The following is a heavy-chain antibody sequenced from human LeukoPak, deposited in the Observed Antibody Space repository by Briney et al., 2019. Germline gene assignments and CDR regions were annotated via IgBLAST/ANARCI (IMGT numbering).Heavy chain of an antibody. CDR2: ISGSGGSS. V-gene: IGHV3-23*01. Sequence: SGGSLRLSCAASGFTFSSYAMNWVRQAPGKGLEWVSSISGSGGSSYYADSVKGRFTISRDYSKNTLYLQMNSLRAADTAVYYCAKSSGLYGDRNAFDIWGQGTMVTVSS. CDR3: AKSSGLYGDRNAFDI. CDR1: GFTFSSYA. J-gene: IGHJ3*02. D-gene: IGHD4-17*01.